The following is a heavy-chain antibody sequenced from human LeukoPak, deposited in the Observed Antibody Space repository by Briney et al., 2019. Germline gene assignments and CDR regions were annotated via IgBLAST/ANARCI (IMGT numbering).Heavy chain of an antibody. V-gene: IGHV4-39*07. J-gene: IGHJ5*02. Sequence: SETLSLTCTVSGGSISSSSYYWGWIRQPPGKGLEWIGSIYYSGSTYYNPSLKSRVTISVDTSKNQFSLKLSSVTAADTAVYYCARDPGNYYYGFDPWGQGTLVTVSS. CDR1: GGSISSSSYY. CDR3: ARDPGNYYYGFDP. D-gene: IGHD4-11*01. CDR2: IYYSGST.